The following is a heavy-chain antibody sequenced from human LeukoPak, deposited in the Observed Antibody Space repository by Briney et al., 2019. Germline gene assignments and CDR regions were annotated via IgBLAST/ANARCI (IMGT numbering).Heavy chain of an antibody. D-gene: IGHD4-17*01. CDR3: ARGDQNYGDYFFIY. V-gene: IGHV3-33*08. J-gene: IGHJ4*02. Sequence: GGSLRLSCAASGFTFSSYAMSWVRQAPGKGLEWVAVIWYDGSNKYYADSVKGRFTISRDNSKNTLYLQMNSLRAEDTAVYYCARGDQNYGDYFFIYWGQGTLVTVSS. CDR1: GFTFSSYA. CDR2: IWYDGSNK.